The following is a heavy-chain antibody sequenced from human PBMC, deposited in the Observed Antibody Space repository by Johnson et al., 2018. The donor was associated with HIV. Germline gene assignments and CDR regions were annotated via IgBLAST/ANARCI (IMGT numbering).Heavy chain of an antibody. J-gene: IGHJ3*02. CDR1: GFPFSSFA. V-gene: IGHV3-66*02. Sequence: VQLVESGGGLVQPGGSLRLSCAASGFPFSSFAMSWVRQAPGKGLEWVSVIYSGGSTYYADSVTGRFTISRDNSKNTLYLQMNSLRAEDTAVYYCARAIGNWDAFDIWGQGTMVTVSS. D-gene: IGHD7-27*01. CDR2: IYSGGST. CDR3: ARAIGNWDAFDI.